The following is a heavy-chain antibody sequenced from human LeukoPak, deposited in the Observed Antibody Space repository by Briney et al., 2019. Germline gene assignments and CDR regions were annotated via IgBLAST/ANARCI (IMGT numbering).Heavy chain of an antibody. CDR2: ISGSGGST. V-gene: IGHV3-23*01. CDR1: GFTFSSYG. CDR3: TKGKIMAGIAADGYDP. Sequence: PGGSLRLSCAASGFTFSSYGMSWVRQAPGKGLEWVSVISGSGGSTYYADSVKGRFTISRDNSKNTLFLQMNSLRAEDTALYYCTKGKIMAGIAADGYDPWGQGTLVTVSS. J-gene: IGHJ5*02. D-gene: IGHD6-13*01.